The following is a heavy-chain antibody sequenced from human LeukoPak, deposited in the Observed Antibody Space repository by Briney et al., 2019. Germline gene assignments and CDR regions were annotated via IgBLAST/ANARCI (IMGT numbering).Heavy chain of an antibody. CDR3: VRDQGQLPIDY. D-gene: IGHD2-2*01. CDR2: INHSGST. Sequence: SETLSLTCAVYGGSFSGYYWSWIRQPPGKGLEWIGEINHSGSTNYNPSLKSRVTISVDTSKNQFSLKLSSVTAADTAVYYCVRDQGQLPIDYWGQGTLVTVSS. CDR1: GGSFSGYY. J-gene: IGHJ4*02. V-gene: IGHV4-34*01.